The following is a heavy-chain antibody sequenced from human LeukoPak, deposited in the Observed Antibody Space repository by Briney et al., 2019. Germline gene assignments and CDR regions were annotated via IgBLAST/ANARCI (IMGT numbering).Heavy chain of an antibody. J-gene: IGHJ4*02. CDR3: ARESRVAVAGFDY. CDR1: GFTFSDYY. CDR2: ISSSGSTI. Sequence: NPGGSLRPSCAASGFTFSDYYMGWIRQAPGKGLEWVSYISSSGSTIYYADSVKGRFTISRDNAKNSLYLQMNSLRAEDTAVYYCARESRVAVAGFDYWGQGTLVTVSS. D-gene: IGHD6-19*01. V-gene: IGHV3-11*01.